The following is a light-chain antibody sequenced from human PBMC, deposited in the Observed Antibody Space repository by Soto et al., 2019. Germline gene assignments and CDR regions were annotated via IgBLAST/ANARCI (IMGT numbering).Light chain of an antibody. CDR1: QDIYSY. CDR2: GAS. J-gene: IGKJ4*01. CDR3: QQLFDYPLT. Sequence: DIQLTQSPSFLSASVGDRVTITCRASQDIYSYLAWYQQEPGKAPKVLIYGASTLQSGVPSRFSGSVSGTEFTLTISSLQPEDFATYYCQQLFDYPLTFGGGTKVEIK. V-gene: IGKV1-9*01.